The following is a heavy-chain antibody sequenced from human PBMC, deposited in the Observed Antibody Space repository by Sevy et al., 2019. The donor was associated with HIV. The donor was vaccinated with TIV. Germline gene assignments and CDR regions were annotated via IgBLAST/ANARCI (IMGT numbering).Heavy chain of an antibody. CDR1: GFTFSAYN. J-gene: IGHJ4*02. D-gene: IGHD3-3*01. CDR2: ISSSSDYK. V-gene: IGHV3-21*01. Sequence: GGSLRLSCAASGFTFSAYNMISVRRAPGKGLEWVSSISSSSDYKYYADSMKGRFTISRDNAKNSLSLQMDSLRAEDTAVYYCARSIGEGPLRFLECLLPGDYWGQGTLVTVS. CDR3: ARSIGEGPLRFLECLLPGDY.